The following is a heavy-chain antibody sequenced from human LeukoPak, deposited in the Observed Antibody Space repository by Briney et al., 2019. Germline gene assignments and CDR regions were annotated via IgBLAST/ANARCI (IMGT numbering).Heavy chain of an antibody. V-gene: IGHV3-7*04. CDR1: GFTFSSYW. D-gene: IGHD2-2*01. CDR3: ARDIVVVPAAPRNDAFDI. J-gene: IGHJ3*02. CDR2: IKQDGSEK. Sequence: GGSLRLSCAASGFTFSSYWMSWVRQAPGKGLEWVANIKQDGSEKYYVDSVKGRFTISRDNAKNSLYLQMNSLRAEDTAVHYCARDIVVVPAAPRNDAFDIWGQGTMVTVSS.